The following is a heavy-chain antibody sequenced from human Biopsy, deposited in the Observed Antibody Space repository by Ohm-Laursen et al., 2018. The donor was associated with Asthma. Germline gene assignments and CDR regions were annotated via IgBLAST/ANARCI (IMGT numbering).Heavy chain of an antibody. D-gene: IGHD3-22*01. CDR1: GFKFDEYT. V-gene: IGHV3-9*01. CDR3: AKVRSDWVITESFDY. Sequence: SLRLSCAASGFKFDEYTTHWVRQAPGKGLEWVSGISWNSATIGYADSVEGRFTISRDNAKNSVSLHMDSLRPEDTAFYYCAKVRSDWVITESFDYWGQGVLVTVSS. CDR2: ISWNSATI. J-gene: IGHJ4*02.